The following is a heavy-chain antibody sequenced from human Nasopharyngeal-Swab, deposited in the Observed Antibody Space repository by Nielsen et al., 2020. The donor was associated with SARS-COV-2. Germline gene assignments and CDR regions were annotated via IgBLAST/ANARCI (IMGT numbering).Heavy chain of an antibody. CDR1: GSISSSYA. J-gene: IGHJ4*02. D-gene: IGHD3-9*01. V-gene: IGHV3-23*01. CDR2: NSGSGGST. Sequence: GESLNFSCAASGSISSSYAMSWVRQAPGKVLEWVSSNSGSGGSTYYAHSLKGRFIISRDNSKNTLYLQMNRLRAEDTAVYYCASDHDWFDFWGQRILVTVSS. CDR3: ASDHDWFDF.